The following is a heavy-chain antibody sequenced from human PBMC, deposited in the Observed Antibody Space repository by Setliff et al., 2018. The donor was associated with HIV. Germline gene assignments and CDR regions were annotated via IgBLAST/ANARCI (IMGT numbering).Heavy chain of an antibody. CDR1: GGTFRNYG. D-gene: IGHD6-6*01. J-gene: IGHJ6*02. CDR3: VRVTSSSTGYNYYYGMDV. V-gene: IGHV1-69*13. Sequence: RASVKVSCKASGGTFRNYGISWVRQAPGQGLEWMGGIIPIFGTTNYAQKLQGRVTITADESTTTAYMELSILRSEDTAVYYCVRVTSSSTGYNYYYGMDVWGQGTKVTVSS. CDR2: IIPIFGTT.